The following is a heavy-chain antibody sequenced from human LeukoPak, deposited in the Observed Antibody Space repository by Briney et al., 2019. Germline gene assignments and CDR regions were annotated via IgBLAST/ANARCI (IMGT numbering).Heavy chain of an antibody. CDR2: ISSSSSYI. D-gene: IGHD3-22*01. Sequence: PGGSLRLSCAASGFTFSSYSMNWVRQAPGKGLEWVSSISSSSSYIYYADSVKGRFTISRDNAKNSLYLQMNSLRAEDTDVYYCARGSDSSGSKDYWGQGTLVTVSS. V-gene: IGHV3-21*01. J-gene: IGHJ4*02. CDR1: GFTFSSYS. CDR3: ARGSDSSGSKDY.